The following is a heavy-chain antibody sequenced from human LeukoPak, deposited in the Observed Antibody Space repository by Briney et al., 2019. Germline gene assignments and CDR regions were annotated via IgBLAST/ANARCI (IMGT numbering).Heavy chain of an antibody. Sequence: GGSLRLSCAASGFIFSSFVMNWVRQAPGKGLEWVSSISSSSSYIYYADSVKGRFTISRDNAKHSLYLQMNTLSAEDTALYYCARETYDSSGSLDYWGQGTLVTVSS. V-gene: IGHV3-21*01. D-gene: IGHD3-22*01. J-gene: IGHJ4*02. CDR2: ISSSSSYI. CDR3: ARETYDSSGSLDY. CDR1: GFIFSSFV.